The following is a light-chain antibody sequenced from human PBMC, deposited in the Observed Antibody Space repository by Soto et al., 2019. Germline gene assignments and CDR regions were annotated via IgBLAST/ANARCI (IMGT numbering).Light chain of an antibody. J-gene: IGKJ4*01. CDR1: QSLLDSDDGNTY. CDR3: MQRIEFTLP. CDR2: TVS. Sequence: DIVMTQTPLSLTVTPGEPASISCRSSQSLLDSDDGNTYLDWYLQKPGQSPQLLIYTVSYRASGVPDRFTGSGSGTDFTLKISRVEAEDVGVYYCMQRIEFTLPFGGGTKVDIX. V-gene: IGKV2-40*01.